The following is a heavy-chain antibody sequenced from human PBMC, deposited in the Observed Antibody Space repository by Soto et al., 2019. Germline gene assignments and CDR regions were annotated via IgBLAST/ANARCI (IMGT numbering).Heavy chain of an antibody. CDR2: IYYSGST. V-gene: IGHV4-31*03. D-gene: IGHD3-10*01. Sequence: PTETLSLTCTVSGGSISSGGYYWSWIRQHPGKGLEWIGYIYYSGSTYYNPSLKSRVTISVDTSKNQFSLKLSSVTAADTAVYFFERDHTGNWFDPWCQAILVSVS. CDR1: GGSISSGGYY. J-gene: IGHJ5*02. CDR3: ERDHTGNWFDP.